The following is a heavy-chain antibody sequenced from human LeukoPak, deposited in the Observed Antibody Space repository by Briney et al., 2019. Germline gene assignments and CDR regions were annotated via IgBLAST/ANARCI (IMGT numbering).Heavy chain of an antibody. D-gene: IGHD5-24*01. CDR1: GFAFSRLA. CDR2: ISDSGSLT. J-gene: IGHJ4*02. Sequence: GGSLRLSCAASGFAFSRLAMGWVRQAPGKGLEWVSVISDSGSLTYYADSVKGRFTISRDNSKNTLFLQMNGLRAEDTAVYYFAKDARPTNGLYFFDYWGRGTLVTVSS. CDR3: AKDARPTNGLYFFDY. V-gene: IGHV3-23*01.